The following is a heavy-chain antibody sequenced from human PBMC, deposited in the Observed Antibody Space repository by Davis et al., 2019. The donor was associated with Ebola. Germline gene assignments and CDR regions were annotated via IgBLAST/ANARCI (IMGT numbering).Heavy chain of an antibody. D-gene: IGHD3-10*01. J-gene: IGHJ5*02. CDR3: AREASYGSGKSWFDP. CDR1: GFTFDDYA. Sequence: SLKISCAASGFTFDDYAMHWVRQAPGKGLEWVSGISWNSGSIGYADSVKGRFTISRDNAKNSLYLQMNSLRAEDTALYHCAREASYGSGKSWFDPWGQGTLVTVSS. V-gene: IGHV3-9*01. CDR2: ISWNSGSI.